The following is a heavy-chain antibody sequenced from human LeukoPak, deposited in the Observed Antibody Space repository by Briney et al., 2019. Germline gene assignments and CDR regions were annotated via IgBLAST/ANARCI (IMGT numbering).Heavy chain of an antibody. CDR1: GGSISSGGYY. J-gene: IGHJ4*02. CDR2: IYYSGST. CDR3: ARDRATGDHSIFDY. D-gene: IGHD7-27*01. Sequence: PSQTLSLTCTVSGGSISSGGYYWSCIRQHPGKGLEWIGYIYYSGSTYYNPSLKSRVTISVDTSKNQFSLKLSSVTAADTAVYYCARDRATGDHSIFDYWGQGTLVTVSS. V-gene: IGHV4-31*03.